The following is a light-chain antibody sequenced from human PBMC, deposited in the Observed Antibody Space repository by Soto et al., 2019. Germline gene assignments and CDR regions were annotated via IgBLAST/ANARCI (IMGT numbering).Light chain of an antibody. CDR2: AAS. V-gene: IGKV1-39*01. CDR1: QSISSY. Sequence: DIQMTQSPSSLSASVEDRVTITCRASQSISSYLNWYQQKPGKAPKLLIYAASSLQSGVPSRFSGSVSGTDFTLTISSLQPEDFATYYCQQSYSTPRTFGQGNKVDIK. CDR3: QQSYSTPRT. J-gene: IGKJ1*01.